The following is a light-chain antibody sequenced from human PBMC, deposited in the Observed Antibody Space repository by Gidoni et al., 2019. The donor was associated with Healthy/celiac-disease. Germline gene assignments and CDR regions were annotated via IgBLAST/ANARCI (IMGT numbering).Light chain of an antibody. Sequence: RVTITCRASQSISSYLNWYQQKPGKAPKLLIYAASSLQSGVPSRFSGSGSGTDFTLTISSLQPEDFATYYCQQSYSTPRYTFGQGTKLEIK. CDR1: QSISSY. CDR2: AAS. V-gene: IGKV1-39*01. CDR3: QQSYSTPRYT. J-gene: IGKJ2*01.